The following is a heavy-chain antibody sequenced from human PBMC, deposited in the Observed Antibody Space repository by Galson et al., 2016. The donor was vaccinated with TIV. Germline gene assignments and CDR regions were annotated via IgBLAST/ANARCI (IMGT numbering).Heavy chain of an antibody. CDR3: ARGDTGRHYEAYFDS. V-gene: IGHV1-69*02. D-gene: IGHD3-3*01. CDR1: GGTFSTYT. CDR2: IIPVLGMT. J-gene: IGHJ4*02. Sequence: SVKVSCKAYGGTFSTYTINWVRQAPGQGLQWLGRIIPVLGMTNYAQRLQGRVTITADRSTSTAYMELSSLRSDDTAVYYCARGDTGRHYEAYFDSWDQGTVVTVSS.